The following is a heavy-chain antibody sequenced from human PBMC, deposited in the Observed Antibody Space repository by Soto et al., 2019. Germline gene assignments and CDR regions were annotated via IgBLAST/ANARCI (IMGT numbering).Heavy chain of an antibody. V-gene: IGHV3-30-3*01. Sequence: QVQLVESGGGVVQPGRSLRLSCAASGFSFSTNAMNWVRQAPGKGLEWVAVISYDGSNKYYADSVKGRFTISRDNSKNTLYLKMTSLRAEDTGVYYCVRGGDSSGYYYRQYFQHWGQGTLVTVSS. J-gene: IGHJ1*01. CDR1: GFSFSTNA. CDR2: ISYDGSNK. CDR3: VRGGDSSGYYYRQYFQH. D-gene: IGHD3-22*01.